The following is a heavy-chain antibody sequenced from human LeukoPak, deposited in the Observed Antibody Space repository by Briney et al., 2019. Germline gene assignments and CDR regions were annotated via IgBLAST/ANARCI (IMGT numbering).Heavy chain of an antibody. D-gene: IGHD3-3*01. CDR1: GGSISSYY. Sequence: SETLSLTCTVSGGSISSYYWSWIRQPPGKGLEWIGYIYYSGSTNYNPSLKSRVTISVDTSKNQFSLKLSSVTAADTAVYYCARAPPYYDFWSGYSYYYYGMDVWGQGTTVTVSS. J-gene: IGHJ6*02. CDR2: IYYSGST. V-gene: IGHV4-59*01. CDR3: ARAPPYYDFWSGYSYYYYGMDV.